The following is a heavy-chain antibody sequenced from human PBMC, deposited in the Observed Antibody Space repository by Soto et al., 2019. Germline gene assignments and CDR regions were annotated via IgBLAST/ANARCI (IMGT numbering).Heavy chain of an antibody. CDR2: ISYDGSNK. CDR3: ARDAGYCSGGSCYSDVYYYYGMDV. D-gene: IGHD2-15*01. V-gene: IGHV3-30-3*01. CDR1: GFTFSSYA. J-gene: IGHJ6*02. Sequence: PVGSLRLSCAASGFTFSSYAMHWVRQAPGKGLEWVAVISYDGSNKYYADSVKGRFTISRDNSKNTLYLQMNSLRAEDTAVYYCARDAGYCSGGSCYSDVYYYYGMDVWGQGTTVTV.